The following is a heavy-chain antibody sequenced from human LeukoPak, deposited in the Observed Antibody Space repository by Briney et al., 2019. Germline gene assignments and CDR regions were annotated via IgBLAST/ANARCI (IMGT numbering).Heavy chain of an antibody. CDR1: GGSISSGDYY. D-gene: IGHD3-22*01. CDR2: IYYSGST. V-gene: IGHV4-30-4*01. J-gene: IGHJ4*02. Sequence: SETLSLTCTVSGGSISSGDYYWSWIRQPPGKGLEWIGYIYYSGSTYYNPSLKSRVTISVDTSKNQFSLKLSSVTAADTAVYYCARATKDTYYYDSSGYYPDYWGQGTLVTVSS. CDR3: ARATKDTYYYDSSGYYPDY.